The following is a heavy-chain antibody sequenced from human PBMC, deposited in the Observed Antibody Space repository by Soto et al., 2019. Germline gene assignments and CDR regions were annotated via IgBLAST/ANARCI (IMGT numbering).Heavy chain of an antibody. J-gene: IGHJ4*02. CDR2: VNPIVGMS. CDR1: GGTFNSYT. D-gene: IGHD3-10*01. V-gene: IGHV1-69*02. Sequence: QVQLVQSGAEVKKPGSSVKVSCTASGGTFNSYTLNWVRQAPGQRLEWVGRVNPIVGMSSSASKFQGRVTXTXDXXTSKAYTDLTGLKSEDTAVYYCATSYGSGSTHFDSWGQGTLVTVSS. CDR3: ATSYGSGSTHFDS.